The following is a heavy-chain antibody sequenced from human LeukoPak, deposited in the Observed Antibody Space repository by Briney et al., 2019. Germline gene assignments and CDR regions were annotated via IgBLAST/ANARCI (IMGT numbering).Heavy chain of an antibody. CDR1: GFTFKKYW. V-gene: IGHV3-7*03. D-gene: IGHD6-19*01. CDR2: IKEDGSET. J-gene: IGHJ4*02. CDR3: AKMIGAVAGTRLVSGPYYFDY. Sequence: GESLRLSCAASGFTFKKYWMNWVRQVPGKGLECLANIKEDGSETYYADSVKGRFTISRDNSKNTLYLQMNSLRAEDTAVYYCAKMIGAVAGTRLVSGPYYFDYWGQGTLVTVSS.